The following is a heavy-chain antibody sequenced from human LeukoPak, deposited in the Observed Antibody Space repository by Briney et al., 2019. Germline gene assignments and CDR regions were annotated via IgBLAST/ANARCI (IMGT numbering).Heavy chain of an antibody. D-gene: IGHD3-22*01. CDR1: GAYMNDYY. CDR2: ISNTGRS. CDR3: AREQDGSGWGWLDP. J-gene: IGHJ5*02. V-gene: IGHV4-59*12. Sequence: SETLSLTCPVSGAYMNDYYWNWIRQPPGKGLEWIGYISNTGRSKHNPSLKSRLAISFDTSKNQFSLALSSVTVADTAVYYCAREQDGSGWGWLDPWGQGTLVTVSS.